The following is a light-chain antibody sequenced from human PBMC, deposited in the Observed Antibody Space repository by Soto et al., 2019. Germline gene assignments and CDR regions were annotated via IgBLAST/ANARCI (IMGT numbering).Light chain of an antibody. Sequence: QSALTQPPSASGSPGQSVTISCTGTSSDVGGYNYVSWYQQHPGKAPKLMIYEVSKRPSGVPDRFSGSKSGNTASLTVSGLQAEEEADYYCSSDAGSTLVFGGGTKLTVL. CDR3: SSDAGSTLV. CDR1: SSDVGGYNY. J-gene: IGLJ2*01. CDR2: EVS. V-gene: IGLV2-8*01.